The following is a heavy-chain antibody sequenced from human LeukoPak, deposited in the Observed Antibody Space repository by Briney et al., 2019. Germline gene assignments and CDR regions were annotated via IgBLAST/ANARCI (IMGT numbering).Heavy chain of an antibody. CDR1: GFTFSTYW. J-gene: IGHJ2*01. V-gene: IGHV3-7*03. CDR2: IKQDGSEK. Sequence: GGSLKLSCAASGFTFSTYWMNRVRQAPGKGLEWVANIKQDGSEKYYVDSVKGRFTLSRDSAKNSLYLQMNSLRAEDTAVYYCARAEWSNWYFDLWGRGTLVTVSS. CDR3: ARAEWSNWYFDL. D-gene: IGHD3-3*01.